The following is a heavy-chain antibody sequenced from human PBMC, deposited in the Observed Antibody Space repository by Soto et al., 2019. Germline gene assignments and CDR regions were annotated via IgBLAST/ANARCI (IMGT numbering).Heavy chain of an antibody. CDR3: ARARYAATPFDN. Sequence: EVQLVESGGALVQPGGSLRLSCAASGFTFSNYWMSWVRQAPGKGLEWVAKIKQDGGDKYYVDSVKGRFTISRDNAKNSLSLQMSILRVDDTAVYYCARARYAATPFDNWGQGTLVTVSS. CDR1: GFTFSNYW. V-gene: IGHV3-7*01. J-gene: IGHJ4*02. CDR2: IKQDGGDK. D-gene: IGHD2-8*01.